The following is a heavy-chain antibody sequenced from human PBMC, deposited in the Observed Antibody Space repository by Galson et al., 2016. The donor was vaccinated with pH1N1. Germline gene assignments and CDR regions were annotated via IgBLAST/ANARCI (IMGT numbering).Heavy chain of an antibody. V-gene: IGHV1-18*01. Sequence: SVKVSCKASGFTFTTYGFTWVRQAPGQGLEWMGWISGNNGDSHYAQKVKGRVTVTIDTSTSTAYLEVRGLTSDDTAVYYCARKGTGRPLDYWGQGTLVTVSS. D-gene: IGHD7-27*01. CDR3: ARKGTGRPLDY. CDR2: ISGNNGDS. CDR1: GFTFTTYG. J-gene: IGHJ4*02.